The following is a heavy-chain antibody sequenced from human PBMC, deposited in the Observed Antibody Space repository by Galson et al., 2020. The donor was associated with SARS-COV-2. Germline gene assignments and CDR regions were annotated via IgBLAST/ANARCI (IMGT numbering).Heavy chain of an antibody. Sequence: SETLSLTCSVSGGSISSYYWSWIRQPPGKGLEWIGYIFYSGSSGSTNYSPSLESRVAISLDTSKNQFSLKLNSVTAADTAVYYCVRGITPYDFWSGHQVLLGMDVWGQGTTVTVSS. CDR2: IFYSGSSGST. J-gene: IGHJ6*02. V-gene: IGHV4-59*01. CDR3: VRGITPYDFWSGHQVLLGMDV. CDR1: GGSISSYY. D-gene: IGHD3-3*01.